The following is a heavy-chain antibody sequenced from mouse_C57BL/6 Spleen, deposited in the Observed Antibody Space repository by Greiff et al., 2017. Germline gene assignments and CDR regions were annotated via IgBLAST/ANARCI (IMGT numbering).Heavy chain of an antibody. D-gene: IGHD2-3*01. CDR3: ARCFDGYSNAMDY. V-gene: IGHV1-64*01. CDR2: IHPNSGST. J-gene: IGHJ4*01. Sequence: QVQLQQPGAELVKPGASVKLSCKASGYTFTSYWMHWVKQRPGQGLEWIGMIHPNSGSTNYNEKFKSKATLTVDKSSSTAYMQLSSLTSEDSAVYCCARCFDGYSNAMDYWGQGTSVTVSS. CDR1: GYTFTSYW.